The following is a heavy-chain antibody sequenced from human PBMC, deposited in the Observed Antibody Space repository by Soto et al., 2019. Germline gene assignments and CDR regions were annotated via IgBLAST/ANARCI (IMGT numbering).Heavy chain of an antibody. J-gene: IGHJ6*02. Sequence: SETLSLTCTVSGGSISSSSYYWGWIRQPPGKGLEWIGSIYYSGSTYYNPSLKSRVTISVDTSKNQFSLKLSSVTAADTAVYYCARLCGPTIYYYYGMDVWGQGTTGTVSS. CDR1: GGSISSSSYY. CDR3: ARLCGPTIYYYYGMDV. V-gene: IGHV4-39*01. D-gene: IGHD5-12*01. CDR2: IYYSGST.